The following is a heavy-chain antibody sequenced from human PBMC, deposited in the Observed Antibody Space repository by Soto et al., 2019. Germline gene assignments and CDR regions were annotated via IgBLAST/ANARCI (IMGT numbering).Heavy chain of an antibody. Sequence: GGSLRLSCVASGFTFSSHGMHWVRQAPGKGLEWVAVISYDGTNEYYVDSVKGRFAISRDISKNTLFLQMNSLRPEDTAVYYCAKEGGLSGSYYISSSYYFDYWGQGTLVTVSS. V-gene: IGHV3-30*18. D-gene: IGHD1-26*01. CDR3: AKEGGLSGSYYISSSYYFDY. CDR2: ISYDGTNE. J-gene: IGHJ4*02. CDR1: GFTFSSHG.